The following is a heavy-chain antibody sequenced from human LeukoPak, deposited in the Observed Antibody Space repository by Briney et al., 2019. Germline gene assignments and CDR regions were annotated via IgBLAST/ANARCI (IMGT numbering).Heavy chain of an antibody. CDR1: GYTFTNYG. CDR3: ARERYSYGQGVFDY. V-gene: IGHV1-18*01. Sequence: GASVKVSCKASGYTFTNYGTSWVRQAPGQGLEWMGWISAYNGNTNYAQKLQGRVTMTTDTSTSTAYMELSSLRSEDTAVYYCARERYSYGQGVFDYWGQGTLVTVSS. J-gene: IGHJ4*02. CDR2: ISAYNGNT. D-gene: IGHD5-18*01.